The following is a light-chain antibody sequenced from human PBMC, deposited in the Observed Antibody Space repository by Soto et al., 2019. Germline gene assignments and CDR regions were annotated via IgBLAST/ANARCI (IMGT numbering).Light chain of an antibody. Sequence: GDRVIMTCRASQGISSYLAWYQQKPGQAPTLLIYAASTLETGVPSRFSGSGSGTDFTLTISSLQPEDFATYYCQQLNIYPFTFGPGTKLDIK. J-gene: IGKJ3*01. V-gene: IGKV1-9*01. CDR1: QGISSY. CDR2: AAS. CDR3: QQLNIYPFT.